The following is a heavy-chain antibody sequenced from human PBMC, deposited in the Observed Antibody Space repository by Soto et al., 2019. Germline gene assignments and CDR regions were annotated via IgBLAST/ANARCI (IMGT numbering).Heavy chain of an antibody. D-gene: IGHD1-1*01. CDR2: ISYAGNT. V-gene: IGHV4-59*01. CDR1: GASISSYY. CDR3: AREGVATVIGWFDL. Sequence: QVQLQESGPGVVKPSETLSLSCSVSGASISSYYWNWIRQSPGKRLEWIGYISYAGNTNYNPALERRVTTSEDPSNNQVSLTLTSVTAADTALYFCAREGVATVIGWFDLWGQGTPVTVSS. J-gene: IGHJ5*01.